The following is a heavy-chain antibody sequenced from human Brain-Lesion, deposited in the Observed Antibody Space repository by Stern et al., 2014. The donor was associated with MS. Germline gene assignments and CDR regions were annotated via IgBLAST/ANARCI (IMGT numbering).Heavy chain of an antibody. CDR1: GYTLTELS. Sequence: VQLGQSGAEVKKPGASVKVSCKVSGYTLTELSMHWVRQAPRIGLEWMGGFDPEDGETIYEQKFQGRVTMTEDTSADTAYMELSSLRSEDTAVYYCATLSPGAGGNYYRHFDYWGQGTLVTVSS. CDR2: FDPEDGET. J-gene: IGHJ4*02. D-gene: IGHD1-26*01. V-gene: IGHV1-24*01. CDR3: ATLSPGAGGNYYRHFDY.